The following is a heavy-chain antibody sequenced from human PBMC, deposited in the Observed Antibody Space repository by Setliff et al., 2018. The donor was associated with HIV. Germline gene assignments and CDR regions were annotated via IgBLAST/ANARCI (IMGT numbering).Heavy chain of an antibody. Sequence: GESLKISCKGSGYSFSSYWIGWVRQMPGKGLEWMGIIYPGDSDTRYSPSFQGPVTISADKSISTAYLQCSSLKASDTAMYYCARLGGICSGGSCTALAYTMDVWGQGTTVTVSS. CDR3: ARLGGICSGGSCTALAYTMDV. D-gene: IGHD2-15*01. J-gene: IGHJ6*02. CDR1: GYSFSSYW. V-gene: IGHV5-51*01. CDR2: IYPGDSDT.